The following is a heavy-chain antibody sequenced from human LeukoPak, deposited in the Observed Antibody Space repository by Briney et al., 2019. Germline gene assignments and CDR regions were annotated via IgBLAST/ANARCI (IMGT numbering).Heavy chain of an antibody. CDR3: ARSWGIFGVVRYAFDI. Sequence: PSETLSLTCTVPGGSISSGSYYWRWIRQPAGKGLEWIGRIYTSGSTNYNPSLKSRVTISVDTSKNQFSLKLSSVAAADTAVYYRARSWGIFGVVRYAFDIWGQGTMVTVSS. CDR1: GGSISSGSYY. CDR2: IYTSGST. J-gene: IGHJ3*02. V-gene: IGHV4-61*02. D-gene: IGHD3-3*01.